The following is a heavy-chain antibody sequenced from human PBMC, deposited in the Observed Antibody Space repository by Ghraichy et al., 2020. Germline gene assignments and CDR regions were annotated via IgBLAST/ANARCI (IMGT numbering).Heavy chain of an antibody. CDR1: GYTLTELS. CDR3: ATAARPEWELNNLENYYFDY. V-gene: IGHV1-24*01. CDR2: FDPEDGET. Sequence: ASVKVSCKVSGYTLTELSMHWVRQAPGKGLEWMGGFDPEDGETIYAQKFQGRVTMTEDTSTDTAYMELSSLRSKDTAVYCCATAARPEWELNNLENYYFDYWGQGTLVTVSS. D-gene: IGHD1-26*01. J-gene: IGHJ4*02.